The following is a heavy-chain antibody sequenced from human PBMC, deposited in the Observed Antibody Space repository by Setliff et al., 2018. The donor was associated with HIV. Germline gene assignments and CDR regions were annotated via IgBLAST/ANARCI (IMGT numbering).Heavy chain of an antibody. D-gene: IGHD3-3*01. Sequence: GESLKISCRGSGYTFTNYWIGWVRQMPGRGLEWMGIIYPGDSDTRYSPSFEGQVTMSADKSINTAYLQWNSLKASDTAMYYCARQPTDTSGYNNWFDLWGQGTLVTVSS. J-gene: IGHJ5*01. CDR2: IYPGDSDT. CDR1: GYTFTNYW. V-gene: IGHV5-51*01. CDR3: ARQPTDTSGYNNWFDL.